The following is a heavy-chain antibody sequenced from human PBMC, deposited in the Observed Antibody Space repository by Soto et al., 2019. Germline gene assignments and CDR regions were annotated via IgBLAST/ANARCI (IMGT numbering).Heavy chain of an antibody. J-gene: IGHJ6*02. V-gene: IGHV3-23*01. D-gene: IGHD3-9*01. CDR3: AKNVWGITIFGGMDV. CDR1: GFTFSGYA. CDR2: IHGGGNSA. Sequence: GGSLRLSCAASGFTFSGYAMSWVRQAPGKGLEWVSVIHGGGNSAYYADSVKGRFTISRDNSKNTLYLQMSSLRGEDTAVYYCAKNVWGITIFGGMDVWGQGTTVTVSS.